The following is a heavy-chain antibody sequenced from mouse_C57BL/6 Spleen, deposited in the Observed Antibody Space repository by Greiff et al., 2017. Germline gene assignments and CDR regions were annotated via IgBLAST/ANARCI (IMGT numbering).Heavy chain of an antibody. J-gene: IGHJ4*01. V-gene: IGHV1-18*01. CDR1: GYTFTDYN. Sequence: LVEPGASVKIPCKASGYTFTDYNMDWVKQSHGKSLEWIGDINPNNGGTIYNQKFKGKATLTVDKSSSTAYMELRSLTSEDTAVYYCARRYYYGSSYGAMDYWGQGTSVTVSS. CDR2: INPNNGGT. CDR3: ARRYYYGSSYGAMDY. D-gene: IGHD1-1*01.